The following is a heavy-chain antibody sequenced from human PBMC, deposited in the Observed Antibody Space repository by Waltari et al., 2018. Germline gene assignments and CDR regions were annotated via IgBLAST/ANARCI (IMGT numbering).Heavy chain of an antibody. CDR3: ARGRLLVYLAYFDY. D-gene: IGHD2-8*02. V-gene: IGHV3-48*04. Sequence: EVQLVESGGGLVQPGGSLRLSCAASGFTFSSYSMNWVRQAPGKGLEWVSYISSSSSTIYYADSVKGRFTISRDNAKNSLYLQLNSLRAEDTAVYYCARGRLLVYLAYFDYWGQGTLVTVSS. CDR1: GFTFSSYS. J-gene: IGHJ4*02. CDR2: ISSSSSTI.